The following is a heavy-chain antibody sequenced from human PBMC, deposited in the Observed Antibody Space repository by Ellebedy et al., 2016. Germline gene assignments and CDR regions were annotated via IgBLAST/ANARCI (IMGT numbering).Heavy chain of an antibody. Sequence: GGSLRLXCAASGFTFDDYAMHWVRQAPGKGLEWVSGISWNSGSIGYADSVKGRFTISRDNAKNSLYLQMNSLRAKDTALYYCAKESRSDIWFGELFSWGQGTLVTVSS. J-gene: IGHJ4*02. CDR1: GFTFDDYA. CDR2: ISWNSGSI. CDR3: AKESRSDIWFGELFS. D-gene: IGHD3-10*01. V-gene: IGHV3-9*01.